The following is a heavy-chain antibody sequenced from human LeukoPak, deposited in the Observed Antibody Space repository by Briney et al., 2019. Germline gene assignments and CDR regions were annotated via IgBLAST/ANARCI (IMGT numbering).Heavy chain of an antibody. J-gene: IGHJ5*02. CDR1: GGSISRYY. D-gene: IGHD1-26*01. CDR3: ARQWVKSGMYNWFDP. CDR2: IYYSGST. Sequence: AAETLSLTCTVSGGSISRYYWSWIRQPPGKGLEWIGYIYYSGSTYYNPSLKSRVTISVDTSKNQFSLKLSSVTAADTAVYYCARQWVKSGMYNWFDPWGQGTVVTVSS. V-gene: IGHV4-59*08.